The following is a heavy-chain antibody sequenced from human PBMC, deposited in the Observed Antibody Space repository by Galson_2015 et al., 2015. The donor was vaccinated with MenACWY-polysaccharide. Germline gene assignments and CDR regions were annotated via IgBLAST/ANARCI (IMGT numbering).Heavy chain of an antibody. J-gene: IGHJ4*02. V-gene: IGHV3-7*03. CDR2: IKQDESEK. Sequence: LRLSCAASGFTFSSYWMRWVRQAPGKGLEWVANIKQDESEKYYVDSVKGRFTISRDNAKNSLYLEMNSLRAEDTAVYYCARAWEVPPAHYFDHWGQGRLVIVSS. CDR3: ARAWEVPPAHYFDH. D-gene: IGHD2-2*01. CDR1: GFTFSSYW.